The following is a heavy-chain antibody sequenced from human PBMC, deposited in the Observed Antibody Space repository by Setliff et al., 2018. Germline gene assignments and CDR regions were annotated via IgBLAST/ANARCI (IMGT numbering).Heavy chain of an antibody. J-gene: IGHJ4*02. D-gene: IGHD3-22*01. CDR3: ARRDSTGFYGYSFDF. Sequence: SETLSLTCTVSGGSISTFYWSWIRQSPEKGLEWIAYIHYSGSTNQNPSLKSRVTISVDTSKNQLSLKLSSVTAADTAVYYCARRDSTGFYGYSFDFWGQGTLVTVSS. CDR1: GGSISTFY. V-gene: IGHV4-59*08. CDR2: IHYSGST.